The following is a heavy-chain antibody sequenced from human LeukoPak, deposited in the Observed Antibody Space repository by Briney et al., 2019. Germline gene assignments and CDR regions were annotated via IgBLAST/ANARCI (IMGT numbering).Heavy chain of an antibody. CDR2: FDPEDGET. CDR1: GYTLTELS. V-gene: IGHV1-24*01. J-gene: IGHJ4*02. Sequence: ASVKVSCKVSGYTLTELSMHWVRQAPGKGLEWMGGFDPEDGETIYAQKFQGRVTMTEDTSTDTAYMELSSLRSEDTAVYYCATFWSGYSNYYFDYWGQGTLVTVSS. D-gene: IGHD3-3*01. CDR3: ATFWSGYSNYYFDY.